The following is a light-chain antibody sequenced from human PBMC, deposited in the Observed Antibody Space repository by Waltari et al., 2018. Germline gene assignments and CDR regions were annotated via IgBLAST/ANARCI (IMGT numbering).Light chain of an antibody. V-gene: IGKV1-9*01. CDR2: SAS. CDR3: QQLNSYPLT. J-gene: IGKJ4*01. Sequence: DIQLTQSPSFLSASVRDRVTITCRASHGISYYLSWYQQKPGKDPKVLIYSASTLQSGVPSKFSGSGSGTEFSLTISSLQPEDFATYYCQQLNSYPLTFGGGTKVEIK. CDR1: HGISYY.